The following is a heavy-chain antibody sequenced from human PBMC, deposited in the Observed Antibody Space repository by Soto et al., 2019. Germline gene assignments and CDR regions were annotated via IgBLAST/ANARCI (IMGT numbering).Heavy chain of an antibody. CDR1: GYTFTTYG. D-gene: IGHD1-26*01. CDR3: ARDKGSKAWYYFFDF. J-gene: IGHJ4*02. CDR2: ISAYNGNT. V-gene: IGHV1-18*01. Sequence: QVHLVQSRAEVKKPGASVQVSCKASGYTFTTYGIAWVRQAPGQGLEWLGWISAYNGNTNYAQKLQGRVTMTTETSTNTAYMEVRSLRSDDTAVYYCARDKGSKAWYYFFDFWGQGTLVTVSS.